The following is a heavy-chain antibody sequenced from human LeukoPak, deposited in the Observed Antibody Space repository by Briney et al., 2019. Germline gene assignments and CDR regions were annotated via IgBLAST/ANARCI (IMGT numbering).Heavy chain of an antibody. D-gene: IGHD3-9*01. CDR3: AKFGYSDWLSHFDY. Sequence: GGSLRLSCAASGFTFSSYWMHWVRQAPGKGLVRVSRINSDGSSTKYADSVKGRFTISRDNAKNTLYLQMNSLRVEDTAVYYCAKFGYSDWLSHFDYWGQGTLVTVSS. CDR1: GFTFSSYW. J-gene: IGHJ4*02. V-gene: IGHV3-74*03. CDR2: INSDGSST.